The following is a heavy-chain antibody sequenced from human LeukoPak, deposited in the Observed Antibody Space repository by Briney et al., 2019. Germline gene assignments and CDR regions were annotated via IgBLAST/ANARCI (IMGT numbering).Heavy chain of an antibody. CDR2: INQDGSEK. D-gene: IGHD2-2*01. Sequence: GGSLRLSCAASGFTFSSYWMSWVRQAPGKGLEWVANINQDGSEKYYVDSVKGRFTISRDNAKNSLYLQMNSLRAEDTAVYYCARGGDCSSTSCHLDYWGQRTLVTVSS. CDR1: GFTFSSYW. V-gene: IGHV3-7*01. CDR3: ARGGDCSSTSCHLDY. J-gene: IGHJ4*02.